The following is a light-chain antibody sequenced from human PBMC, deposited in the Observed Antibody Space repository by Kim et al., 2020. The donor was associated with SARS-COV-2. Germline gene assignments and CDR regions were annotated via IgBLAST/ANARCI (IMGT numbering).Light chain of an antibody. J-gene: IGKJ4*01. V-gene: IGKV3-11*01. CDR3: QQRYNWPLT. Sequence: SLSPGESATLSCRASQSVGNSLAWFQQKPGQAPRLLIFETSNRATGIPARFSGSGSGTAFTLTISSLEPEDFAVYYCQQRYNWPLTFGGGTKLEI. CDR2: ETS. CDR1: QSVGNS.